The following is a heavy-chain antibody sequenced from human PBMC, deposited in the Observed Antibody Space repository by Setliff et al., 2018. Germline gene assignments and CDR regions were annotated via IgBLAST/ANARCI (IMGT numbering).Heavy chain of an antibody. V-gene: IGHV3-21*01. CDR2: ISSSSSYI. CDR3: ARERFVAVGNWFDP. CDR1: GFTLSSYS. J-gene: IGHJ5*02. Sequence: GGSLRLSCAASGFTLSSYSMNWVRQAPGKGLEWVSSISSSSSYIYYADSVKGRFTISRDNAKNSLYLQMNSLRAEDTAVYYCARERFVAVGNWFDPWGQGTLVTVSS. D-gene: IGHD6-19*01.